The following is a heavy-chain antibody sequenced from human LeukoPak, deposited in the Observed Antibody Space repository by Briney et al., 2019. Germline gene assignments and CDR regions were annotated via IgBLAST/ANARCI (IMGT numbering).Heavy chain of an antibody. D-gene: IGHD1-26*01. CDR1: GFTFSSYA. Sequence: PGGSLRLSCAASGFTFSSYAMSWVRQAPGKGLEWVSTIHGSDASTFYGDSVKGRFSISRDSSKNTLYLQMISLRAEDTAVYWCAKEGWEAWGQGTMVTVSS. V-gene: IGHV3-23*01. J-gene: IGHJ3*01. CDR2: IHGSDAST. CDR3: AKEGWEA.